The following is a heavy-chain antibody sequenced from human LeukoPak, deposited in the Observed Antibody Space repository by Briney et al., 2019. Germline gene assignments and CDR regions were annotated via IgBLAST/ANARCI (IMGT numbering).Heavy chain of an antibody. CDR1: GGSISTYY. Sequence: SETPSLTCTVSGGSISTYYWSWIRQPPGRGLEWIGYIYYSGITDYSPSLKSRVTISIDTSKKQFSLKLSSVTAADTAVYYCARWEASRVAFDIWGQGTLVTVSS. J-gene: IGHJ3*02. CDR3: ARWEASRVAFDI. V-gene: IGHV4-59*01. CDR2: IYYSGIT. D-gene: IGHD1-26*01.